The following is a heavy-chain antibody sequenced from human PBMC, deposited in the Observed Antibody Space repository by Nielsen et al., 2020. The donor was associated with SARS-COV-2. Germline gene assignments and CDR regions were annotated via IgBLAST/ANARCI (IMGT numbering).Heavy chain of an antibody. D-gene: IGHD3-22*01. J-gene: IGHJ4*02. CDR1: GFTFSDLS. CDR3: ARDPGPYYYDSSGYTPG. Sequence: GESLKISCAASGFTFSDLSMNWVRQAPGKGLEWVSSISSSSSYIYYADSVKGRFTISRDNAKNSLYLQMNSLRAEDTAVYYCARDPGPYYYDSSGYTPGWGQGTLVTVSS. CDR2: ISSSSSYI. V-gene: IGHV3-21*01.